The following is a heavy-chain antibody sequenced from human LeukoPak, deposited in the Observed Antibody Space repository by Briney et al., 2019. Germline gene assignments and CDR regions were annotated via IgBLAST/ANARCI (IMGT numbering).Heavy chain of an antibody. CDR3: ARSSEGGGSGSYSFDY. V-gene: IGHV3-30-3*01. D-gene: IGHD3-10*01. J-gene: IGHJ4*02. CDR1: GFTFSSYA. Sequence: PGGSLRLSCAASGFTFSSYAMHWVRQAPGKGLEWVAVISYDGSNKYYADSVKGRFTISRDNSKNTLYLQMNSLRAEDTAVYYCARSSEGGGSGSYSFDYWGQGTLVTVSS. CDR2: ISYDGSNK.